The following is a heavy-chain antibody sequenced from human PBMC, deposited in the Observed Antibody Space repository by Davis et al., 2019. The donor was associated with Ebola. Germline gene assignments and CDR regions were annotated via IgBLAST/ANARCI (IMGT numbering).Heavy chain of an antibody. CDR1: GGSITSNY. Sequence: SETLSLTCTVSGGSITSNYWSWIRQPPGKGLEWLGYIYYNGSTNYNPSLKSRVTISQHTSKNEFSLRLSSVTAADTAVYFCASGIGGGSSCFDYWGQGILVTVSS. V-gene: IGHV4-59*12. J-gene: IGHJ4*02. CDR3: ASGIGGGSSCFDY. D-gene: IGHD6-13*01. CDR2: IYYNGST.